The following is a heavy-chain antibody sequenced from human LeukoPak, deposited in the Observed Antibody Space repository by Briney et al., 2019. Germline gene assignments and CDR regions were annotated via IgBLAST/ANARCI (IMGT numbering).Heavy chain of an antibody. CDR3: TSEDQGGFDY. V-gene: IGHV3-15*01. D-gene: IGHD1-26*01. CDR2: IKSKTDGGTT. Sequence: PGGSLRLFCAASGFTNAWMSWVRQAPGKGLEWVGRIKSKTDGGTTDYAAPVKGRFTVSRDDLKNTLYLQMNSLKTEDTGVYYCTSEDQGGFDYWGQGTLVTVSS. J-gene: IGHJ4*02. CDR1: GFTNAW.